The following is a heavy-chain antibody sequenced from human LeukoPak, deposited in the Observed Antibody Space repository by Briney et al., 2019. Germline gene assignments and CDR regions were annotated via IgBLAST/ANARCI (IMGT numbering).Heavy chain of an antibody. CDR2: INSDGSEG. V-gene: IGHV3-7*01. CDR3: ARMGKDYYDSSGYSIDY. Sequence: GGSLRLSCAVSGFTFSGFWMSWSRQAPGKGLEWVASINSDGSEGYYADVVKGRFTISRDNAKNSLYLQMNSLRDEDTAVYYCARMGKDYYDSSGYSIDYWGQGTLVTVSS. CDR1: GFTFSGFW. D-gene: IGHD3-22*01. J-gene: IGHJ4*02.